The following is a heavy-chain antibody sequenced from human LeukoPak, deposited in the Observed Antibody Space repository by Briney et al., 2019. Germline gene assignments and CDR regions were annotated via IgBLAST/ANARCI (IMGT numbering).Heavy chain of an antibody. D-gene: IGHD3-3*01. Sequence: GESLQTSCKGSGSIFTSYWIGWVRPLPGKGLEWMGIIYPGDSDTRYSPSFQGQITISADKSISPAYLQWSSLKVSDTAIYYCARRGLPPTIFGVVFADPEFDYWGQGTLVTVSS. CDR3: ARRGLPPTIFGVVFADPEFDY. V-gene: IGHV5-51*01. J-gene: IGHJ4*02. CDR2: IYPGDSDT. CDR1: GSIFTSYW.